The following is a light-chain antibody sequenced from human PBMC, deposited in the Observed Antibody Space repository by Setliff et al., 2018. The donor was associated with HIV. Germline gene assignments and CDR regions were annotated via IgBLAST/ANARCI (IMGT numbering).Light chain of an antibody. J-gene: IGLJ1*01. Sequence: QSALAQPASVSGSPGQSITISCTGTSRDIGDTYSVSWYQQHPGKVPNLLIYDATHRPSGVSSRFSASKSGNTASLTISGLQAEDEAGYYCSSYTNSRTLVFGTGTKVTVL. CDR1: SRDIGDTYS. CDR2: DAT. CDR3: SSYTNSRTLV. V-gene: IGLV2-14*03.